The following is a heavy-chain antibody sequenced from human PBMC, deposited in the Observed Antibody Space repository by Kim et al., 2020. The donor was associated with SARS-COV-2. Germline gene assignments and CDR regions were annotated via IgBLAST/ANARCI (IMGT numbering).Heavy chain of an antibody. Sequence: GGSLRLSCAASGFTFTDGYMSWIRQAPGKGLEWISYISSGGGTIYYADSVKGRFTISRDDAKNSLYLQTNNLRAEDTAVYYSARDHLAHNYYGMDVWGQGNTVTVSS. CDR1: GFTFTDGY. J-gene: IGHJ6*02. V-gene: IGHV3-11*01. CDR2: ISSGGGTI. CDR3: ARDHLAHNYYGMDV.